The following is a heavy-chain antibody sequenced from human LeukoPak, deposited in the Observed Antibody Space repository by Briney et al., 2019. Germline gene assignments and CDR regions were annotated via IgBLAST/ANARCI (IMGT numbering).Heavy chain of an antibody. D-gene: IGHD3-9*01. Sequence: ASVKVFCKASGYTFTSYGISWVRQAPGQGLEWMGWISAYNGNTNYAQKLQGRVTMTTDTSTSTAYMELRSLRSDDTAVYYCARDSGGTVLRYFDWLSEFDYWGQGTLVTVSS. V-gene: IGHV1-18*01. CDR1: GYTFTSYG. CDR3: ARDSGGTVLRYFDWLSEFDY. CDR2: ISAYNGNT. J-gene: IGHJ4*02.